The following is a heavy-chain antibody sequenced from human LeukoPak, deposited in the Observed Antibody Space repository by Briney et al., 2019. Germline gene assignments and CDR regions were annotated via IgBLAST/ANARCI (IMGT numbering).Heavy chain of an antibody. J-gene: IGHJ4*02. D-gene: IGHD1-26*01. CDR2: ISGSSSYI. Sequence: GGSLRLSCAASGFIFSSYSMNWVRQAPGKGLEWVSSISGSSSYIYYADSVKGRFTISRDNAKNSLYLQMNSLRAEDTAVYYCARDFLLGATLDYWGQGTLVTVSS. CDR3: ARDFLLGATLDY. V-gene: IGHV3-21*01. CDR1: GFIFSSYS.